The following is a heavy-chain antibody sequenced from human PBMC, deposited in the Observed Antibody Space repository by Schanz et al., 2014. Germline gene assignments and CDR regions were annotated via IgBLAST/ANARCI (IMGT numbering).Heavy chain of an antibody. CDR2: MYINSGST. CDR3: ARGRKWTFDL. V-gene: IGHV3-53*01. D-gene: IGHD2-8*01. J-gene: IGHJ4*02. Sequence: EVQLVESGGGLIQPGGSLRLSCAVSGFTVNTNYMSWVRQAPGKGLEWISSMYINSGSTQYADSVKGRFTISRDNAEDSLYLQMNSLRAGDTAVYYCARGRKWTFDLWGQGTLVTVSS. CDR1: GFTVNTNY.